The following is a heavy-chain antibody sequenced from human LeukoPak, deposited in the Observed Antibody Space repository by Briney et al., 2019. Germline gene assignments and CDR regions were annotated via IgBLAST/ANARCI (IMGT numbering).Heavy chain of an antibody. Sequence: ASVKVSCKASGYTFTSYDINWVRQATGQGLEWVGWMNPNSGNTGSAQKFQGRVSMTRDTSISTAYMELSSLRSEDTAIYYCARVRARDFWSGYYTGTTTNAFDIWGQGTMVTVSS. CDR1: GYTFTSYD. J-gene: IGHJ3*02. V-gene: IGHV1-8*01. D-gene: IGHD3-3*01. CDR3: ARVRARDFWSGYYTGTTTNAFDI. CDR2: MNPNSGNT.